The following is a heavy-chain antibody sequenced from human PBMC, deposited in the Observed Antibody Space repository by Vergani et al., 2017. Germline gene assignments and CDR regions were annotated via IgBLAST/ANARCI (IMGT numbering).Heavy chain of an antibody. V-gene: IGHV3-23*01. CDR3: AKVGAYYYDSQNWFDP. D-gene: IGHD3-22*01. CDR1: GFTFSSYA. CDR2: ISGSGGST. Sequence: EVQLLESGGGLVQPGGSLRLSCAASGFTFSSYAMSWVRQAPGKGLEWVSAISGSGGSTYYADSVKGRFTISRDNSKNTLYLQMNSLRAEDTAVYYCAKVGAYYYDSQNWFDPWGQGTLVTVSS. J-gene: IGHJ5*02.